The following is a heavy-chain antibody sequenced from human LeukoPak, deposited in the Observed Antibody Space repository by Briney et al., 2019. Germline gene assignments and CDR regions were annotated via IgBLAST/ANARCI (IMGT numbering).Heavy chain of an antibody. CDR1: GLTFNTYW. CDR2: ISHDGSNK. D-gene: IGHD1-26*01. J-gene: IGHJ3*02. V-gene: IGHV3-30*18. CDR3: ANFRPREGGDAFDI. Sequence: GGSLRLSCAAYGLTFNTYWMNWVRQAPGKGLEWVAVISHDGSNKYYADSVKGRFTISRDNSKNTLYLQMNSLRAEDTAVYYCANFRPREGGDAFDIWGQGTMVTVSS.